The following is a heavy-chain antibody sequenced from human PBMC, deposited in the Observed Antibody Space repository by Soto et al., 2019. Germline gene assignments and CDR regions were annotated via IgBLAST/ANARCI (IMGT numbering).Heavy chain of an antibody. CDR3: ARQYGSGSYYTPTFDY. Sequence: PSETLSLTCTVSGGSISSSSYYWGWIRQPPGKGLEWIGSIYYSGSTYYNPSLKSRVTISVDTSKNQFSLKLSSVTAADTAVYYCARQYGSGSYYTPTFDYWGQGTLVTVSS. V-gene: IGHV4-39*01. D-gene: IGHD3-10*01. CDR2: IYYSGST. CDR1: GGSISSSSYY. J-gene: IGHJ4*02.